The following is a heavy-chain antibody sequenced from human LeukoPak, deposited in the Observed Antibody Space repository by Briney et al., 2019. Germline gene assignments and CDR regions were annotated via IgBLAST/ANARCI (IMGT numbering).Heavy chain of an antibody. CDR3: GRGTFYGDYVDY. V-gene: IGHV4-34*01. Sequence: SETLSPTCAVYGGSFSGYYWSWIRQPPGKGLEWIGEINHSGSTHYNPSLRSRVAISVDTSKDQFSLKLSSVTAADTAVYYCGRGTFYGDYVDYWGQGTLVTVSS. CDR1: GGSFSGYY. D-gene: IGHD4-17*01. J-gene: IGHJ4*02. CDR2: INHSGST.